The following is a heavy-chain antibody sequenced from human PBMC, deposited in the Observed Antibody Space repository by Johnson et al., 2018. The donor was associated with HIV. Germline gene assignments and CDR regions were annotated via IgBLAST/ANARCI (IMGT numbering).Heavy chain of an antibody. V-gene: IGHV3-66*01. J-gene: IGHJ3*02. CDR1: GFTFDEYG. Sequence: VQLVESGGGVVRPGGSLRLSCAASGFTFDEYGMSWVRQVLGKGLEWVSVIFSGGSTYYAGSVHGRFPISRDNSKNTLYLQMNGLRAVDAAVYYCATGSLVVVGADGLLQLHDAFDIWGRGTKVTVSS. CDR3: ATGSLVVVGADGLLQLHDAFDI. D-gene: IGHD2-15*01. CDR2: IFSGGST.